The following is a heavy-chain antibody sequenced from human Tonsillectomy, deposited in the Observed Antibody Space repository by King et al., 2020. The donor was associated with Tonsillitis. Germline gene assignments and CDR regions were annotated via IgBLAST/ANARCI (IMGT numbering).Heavy chain of an antibody. D-gene: IGHD4-17*01. CDR3: ARTADGDHLDY. CDR2: VNGDGSYI. V-gene: IGHV3-74*01. Sequence: VQLVESGGGLVQPGGSLRLSCSVSGFTFSSYWMEGVRQAPGKGLVSVPRVNGDGSYINDEDYVKGRFTISRDNAKNTVYLQMNSLRGEDTAVYYCARTADGDHLDYWGQGTQVTVSS. J-gene: IGHJ4*02. CDR1: GFTFSSYW.